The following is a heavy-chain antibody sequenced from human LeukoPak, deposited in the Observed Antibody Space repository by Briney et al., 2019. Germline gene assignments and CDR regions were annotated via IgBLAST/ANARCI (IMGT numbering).Heavy chain of an antibody. CDR1: GFTFSSYW. J-gene: IGHJ3*02. Sequence: PGGSLRLSCAASGFTFSSYWMHWVRQAPGKGLVWVSRINSDGSSSSYADSVKGRFTISRDNAKNTLYLQMNSLRAEDTAVYYCSTGSGHAFDIWGQGTMVTVSS. CDR3: STGSGHAFDI. V-gene: IGHV3-74*01. CDR2: INSDGSSS. D-gene: IGHD3-10*01.